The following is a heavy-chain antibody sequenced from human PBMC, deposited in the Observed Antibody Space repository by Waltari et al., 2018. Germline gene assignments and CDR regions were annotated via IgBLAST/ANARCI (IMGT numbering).Heavy chain of an antibody. Sequence: QVQLVQSGAEVKKPGSSVKVSCKASGGTFSSYAISWVRQAPGQGLEWMGGIIPIFGTANYAQKFQGRVTITTDESTSTAYMELSSLRSEDTAVYYCARVNSWLNQRGHYYYYGMDVWGQGTTVTVSS. D-gene: IGHD5-12*01. CDR3: ARVNSWLNQRGHYYYYGMDV. J-gene: IGHJ6*02. V-gene: IGHV1-69*05. CDR2: IIPIFGTA. CDR1: GGTFSSYA.